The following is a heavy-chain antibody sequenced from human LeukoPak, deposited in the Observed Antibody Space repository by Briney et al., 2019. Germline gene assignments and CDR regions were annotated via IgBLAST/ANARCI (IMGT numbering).Heavy chain of an antibody. CDR2: ISTNTGGT. V-gene: IGHV1-2*02. J-gene: IGHJ4*02. D-gene: IGHD5-12*01. CDR1: GYTFTGYY. CDR3: ARDRGYSGYDV. Sequence: ASVRVSCKASGYTFTGYYIHWVRQAPGQGLEWLGWISTNTGGTHYAQNFQDRVTVTRDTSISTAYMDLSRLRSDDTAVYYCARDRGYSGYDVWGQGTLVTVSS.